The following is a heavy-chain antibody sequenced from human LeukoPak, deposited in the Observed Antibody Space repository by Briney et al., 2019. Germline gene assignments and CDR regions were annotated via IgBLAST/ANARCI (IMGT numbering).Heavy chain of an antibody. CDR1: GFTFSDYY. CDR3: ARDLLGWELHYFDY. CDR2: ISSSGSAI. D-gene: IGHD1-26*01. Sequence: PGGSLRLSCAASGFTFSDYYMSWIRQAPGKGLEWVSYISSSGSAIYYADSVKGRFSISRDNAKNSLYLQINSLRAEDTAVYYCARDLLGWELHYFDYWGQGTLVTVSS. V-gene: IGHV3-11*04. J-gene: IGHJ4*02.